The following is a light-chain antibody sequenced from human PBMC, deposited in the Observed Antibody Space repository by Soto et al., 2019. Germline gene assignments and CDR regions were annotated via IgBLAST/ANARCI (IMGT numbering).Light chain of an antibody. V-gene: IGKV3-20*01. CDR3: QQYMSSVT. CDR2: GVS. CDR1: QSVDSTF. Sequence: EIVLTQSPGSLSLSPGERATLSCRASQSVDSTFFAWYQKKPGQAPRLLMYGVSKRATGIPDRFSGSGYGTDFPLTINRLEHEDFAVYYCQQYMSSVTFGKGIRVEIK. J-gene: IGKJ1*01.